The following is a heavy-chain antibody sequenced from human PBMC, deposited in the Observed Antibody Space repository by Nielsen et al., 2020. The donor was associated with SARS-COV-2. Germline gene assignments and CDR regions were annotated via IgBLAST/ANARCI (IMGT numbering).Heavy chain of an antibody. Sequence: SETLSLTCTLSGGSISAYYWSWIRQPPGKGLEWIGYIYYSGHTNYNPSLKSRVTISVDTSKNQFSLKLSSVTAADTAVYYCARDRLFNYPLDYWGQGTLVTVSS. CDR1: GGSISAYY. CDR2: IYYSGHT. D-gene: IGHD3-22*01. CDR3: ARDRLFNYPLDY. J-gene: IGHJ4*02. V-gene: IGHV4-59*01.